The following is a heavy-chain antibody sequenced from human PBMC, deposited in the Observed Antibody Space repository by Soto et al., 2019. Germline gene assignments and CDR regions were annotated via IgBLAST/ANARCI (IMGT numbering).Heavy chain of an antibody. Sequence: SESLSLTCTVSGGSISSGDYYWSWMRQPTGKGLEWIGYIYYSGSTYYNPSLKSRVTISVDTSKNQFSLKLSSVTAADTAVYYCARCPYDFWSGYLTVGFGPWGQGTLATVSS. CDR3: ARCPYDFWSGYLTVGFGP. CDR2: IYYSGST. V-gene: IGHV4-30-4*01. J-gene: IGHJ5*02. D-gene: IGHD3-3*01. CDR1: GGSISSGDYY.